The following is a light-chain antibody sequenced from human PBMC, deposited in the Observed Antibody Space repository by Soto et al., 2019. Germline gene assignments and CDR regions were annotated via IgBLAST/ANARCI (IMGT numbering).Light chain of an antibody. V-gene: IGLV2-8*01. Sequence: QSVLTQPPSASGSPGQSVTISCTGTSRGVGGYNYVSWYQQHPGKAPKLMIYEVSKRPSGVPDRFSGSKSGNTASLTVSGLQAEDEADYYCSSYAGSNKIFGGGTKLTVL. CDR3: SSYAGSNKI. CDR2: EVS. J-gene: IGLJ2*01. CDR1: SRGVGGYNY.